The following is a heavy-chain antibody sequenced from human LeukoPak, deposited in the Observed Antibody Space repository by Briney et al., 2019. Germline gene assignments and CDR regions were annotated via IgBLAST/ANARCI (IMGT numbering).Heavy chain of an antibody. Sequence: GGSLRLSCAASGFTFSSYSMNWVRQAPGKGLEWVSAISGSGGSTYYADSVKGRFTISRDNSKNTLYLQMNSLRAEDTAVYYCAKMRSYYGSGSYYRWFDPWGQGTLVTVSS. J-gene: IGHJ5*02. V-gene: IGHV3-23*01. CDR2: ISGSGGST. D-gene: IGHD3-10*01. CDR1: GFTFSSYS. CDR3: AKMRSYYGSGSYYRWFDP.